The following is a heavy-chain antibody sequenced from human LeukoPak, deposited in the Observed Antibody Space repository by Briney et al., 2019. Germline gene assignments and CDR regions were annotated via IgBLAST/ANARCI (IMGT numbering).Heavy chain of an antibody. J-gene: IGHJ4*02. CDR1: GYSFTSSG. CDR2: INPNSGAS. D-gene: IGHD3-22*01. CDR3: ARATMTTIGSYDY. V-gene: IGHV1-2*04. Sequence: ASVKVSCKASGYSFTSSGISWVRQAPGQGLEWMAWINPNSGASNCAEKFQGWVTMTRDRSINTAYMDLSRLTSDDAAVYYCARATMTTIGSYDYWGQGTLVSVSS.